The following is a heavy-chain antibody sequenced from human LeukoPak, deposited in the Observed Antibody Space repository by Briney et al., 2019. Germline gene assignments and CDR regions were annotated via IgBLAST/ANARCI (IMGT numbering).Heavy chain of an antibody. V-gene: IGHV4-4*07. CDR1: GGSISSYY. D-gene: IGHD4-17*01. CDR2: IYTTGST. Sequence: SETLSLTCTVSGGSISSYYWTWIRQPAGKGLEWIGRIYTTGSTNYNPSLNSRVTMSVDTSKNQFSLRLSSVTAADTAVYYCAREDPQTTVPEGLDVWGQGTTVTVSS. CDR3: AREDPQTTVPEGLDV. J-gene: IGHJ6*02.